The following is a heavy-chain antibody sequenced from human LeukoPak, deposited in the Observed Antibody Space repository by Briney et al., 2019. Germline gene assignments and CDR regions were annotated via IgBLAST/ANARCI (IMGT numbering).Heavy chain of an antibody. CDR1: GFTFSNYW. V-gene: IGHV3-74*01. CDR2: INSDGSST. D-gene: IGHD3-22*01. CDR3: TRDSDSSRYTIDY. J-gene: IGHJ4*02. Sequence: PGGSLRLSCAASGFTFSNYWMHWVRQAPGKGLVWVSRINSDGSSTSHADSVKGRFTISRDTAKNTLYLQMNSLRAEDTAVYYCTRDSDSSRYTIDYWGQGALVTVSS.